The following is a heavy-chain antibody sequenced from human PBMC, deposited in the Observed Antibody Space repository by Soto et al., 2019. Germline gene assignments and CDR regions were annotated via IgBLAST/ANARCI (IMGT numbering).Heavy chain of an antibody. Sequence: SETLSLTCTVSGDSVSSGSYYWSWIRQPPGKGLEWIGYIYYRGSTNYNSSLKSRVTISVDTSKNQFSLKLSSVTAADTAVYYCARGLDYVGFDYWGQGTLVTVSS. D-gene: IGHD4-17*01. CDR3: ARGLDYVGFDY. CDR1: GDSVSSGSYY. CDR2: IYYRGST. V-gene: IGHV4-61*01. J-gene: IGHJ4*02.